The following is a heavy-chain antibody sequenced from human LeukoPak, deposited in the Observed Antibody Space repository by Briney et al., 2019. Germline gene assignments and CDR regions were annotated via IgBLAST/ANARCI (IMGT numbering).Heavy chain of an antibody. D-gene: IGHD1-26*01. CDR2: ISYDGNIK. V-gene: IGHV3-30*03. CDR3: AREASGTYDSYFDY. CDR1: GFTFSSYG. J-gene: IGHJ4*02. Sequence: GGSLRLSCAASGFTFSSYGMHWVRQAPGKGLEWVAFISYDGNIKYYADSVKGRFTISRDNSKNTLYLQMNSLRAEDTAVYYCAREASGTYDSYFDYWGQGTLVTVSS.